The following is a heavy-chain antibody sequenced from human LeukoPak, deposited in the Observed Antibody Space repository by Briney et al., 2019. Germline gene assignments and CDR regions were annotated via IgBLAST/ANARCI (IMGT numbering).Heavy chain of an antibody. V-gene: IGHV4-61*01. CDR2: IYYSGST. J-gene: IGHJ2*01. Sequence: SETLSLTCTVSGWSFSSGSYYWSWVRQSPGKGLEWIGYIYYSGSTNYNPSLKSRVTISVDTSKNQFSLKLSSVTAADTAVYYCARDGGYSSGWYQTFDWYFDLWGRGTLVTVSS. D-gene: IGHD6-19*01. CDR1: GWSFSSGSYY. CDR3: ARDGGYSSGWYQTFDWYFDL.